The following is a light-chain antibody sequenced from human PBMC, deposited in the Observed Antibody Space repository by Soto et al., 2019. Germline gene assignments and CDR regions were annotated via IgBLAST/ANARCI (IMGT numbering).Light chain of an antibody. Sequence: QSALTQPPSVSGSPGQSVTISCTGTSSDVGIYNRVSWYQQPPGTAPKLMIYEVSNRPSGVPDRFSGSKSGNTASLTISGLQAEDEADYYCNSFTTSGTHVFGTGTKLTVL. V-gene: IGLV2-18*02. CDR1: SSDVGIYNR. J-gene: IGLJ1*01. CDR2: EVS. CDR3: NSFTTSGTHV.